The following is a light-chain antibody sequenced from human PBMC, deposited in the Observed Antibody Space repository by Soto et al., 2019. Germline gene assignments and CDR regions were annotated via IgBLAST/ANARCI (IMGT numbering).Light chain of an antibody. CDR3: QQYGSSPLT. Sequence: EIVLTQSPGILSLSPGERATLSCRASHSVTSSSLAWYQQKPGQAPRLLIYDASSRATGIPDRFSGSGSATDFTLTISRLEPEDFAVYYCQQYGSSPLTFGGGTKVDIK. V-gene: IGKV3-20*01. CDR1: HSVTSSS. J-gene: IGKJ4*01. CDR2: DAS.